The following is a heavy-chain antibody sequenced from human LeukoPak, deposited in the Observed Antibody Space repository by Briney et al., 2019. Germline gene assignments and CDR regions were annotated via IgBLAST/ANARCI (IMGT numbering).Heavy chain of an antibody. V-gene: IGHV1-69*13. Sequence: ASVKVSCKASGGTFSSYAISWVRQAPGQGLEWMGGIIPIFGTANYAQKFQGRVTITAGESTSTAYMELSSLRSEDTAEYYCATHPRNDFWSGPGKYWFDPWGQGTLVTVSS. CDR3: ATHPRNDFWSGPGKYWFDP. CDR1: GGTFSSYA. CDR2: IIPIFGTA. J-gene: IGHJ5*02. D-gene: IGHD3-3*01.